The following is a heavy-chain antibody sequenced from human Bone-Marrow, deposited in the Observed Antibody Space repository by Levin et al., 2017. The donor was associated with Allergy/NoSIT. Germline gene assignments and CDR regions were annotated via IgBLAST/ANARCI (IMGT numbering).Heavy chain of an antibody. CDR3: ARERLRAGDYYYYLDV. V-gene: IGHV3-7*03. CDR1: GFTFSNFW. CDR2: IKHDGGGK. J-gene: IGHJ6*03. D-gene: IGHD6-19*01. Sequence: GGSLRLSCAASGFTFSNFWMSWVRQTPGKGLEWVANIKHDGGGKYYVDSVKGRFTISRDNAESSLYLQMNSLRTEDTAVYYCARERLRAGDYYYYLDVWGKGTTVTVSS.